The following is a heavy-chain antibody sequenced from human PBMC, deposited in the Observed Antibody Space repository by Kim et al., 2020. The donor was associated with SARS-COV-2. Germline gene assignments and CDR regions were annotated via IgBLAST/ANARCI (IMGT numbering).Heavy chain of an antibody. J-gene: IGHJ5*01. V-gene: IGHV1-2*02. CDR3: ARPNFDVWIGFSDAVNWIAS. CDR2: INPGSGGT. Sequence: ASVKVSCRASGYTFTAYYIHWVRQAPGQGLEWMGWINPGSGGTKYVKKFEGRVSMTRDTSSDTAYMELSRLRSDDTAVYFCARPNFDVWIGFSDAVNWIASWGPGTLVTVSS. CDR1: GYTFTAYY. D-gene: IGHD3-3*01.